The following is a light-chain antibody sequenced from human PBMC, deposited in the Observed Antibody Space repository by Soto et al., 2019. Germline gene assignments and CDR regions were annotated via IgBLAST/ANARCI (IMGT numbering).Light chain of an antibody. CDR3: VSWYDSLSGLG. Sequence: QSVLTQPPSASGTPGQRVTISCSGRSANIGNNYVCWYQQFPGTAPKLLIYSNNQRPSGVPDRFYGSKSGTSASLAISGLRSEDEGDYYCVSWYDSLSGLGFGTGTNMTVL. J-gene: IGLJ1*01. V-gene: IGLV1-47*02. CDR2: SNN. CDR1: SANIGNNY.